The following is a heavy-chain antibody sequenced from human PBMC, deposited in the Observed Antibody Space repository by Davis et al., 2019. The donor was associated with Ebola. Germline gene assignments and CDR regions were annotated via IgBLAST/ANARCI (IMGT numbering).Heavy chain of an antibody. Sequence: GESLKISCAASGFTFSSYWMSWVRQAPGKGLEWVANIKQDGSEKYYVDSVKGRFTISRDNAKNSLYLQMNSLRAEDTAVYYCARVSYSGYDYWGQGTLVTVSS. J-gene: IGHJ4*02. D-gene: IGHD5-12*01. CDR1: GFTFSSYW. V-gene: IGHV3-7*01. CDR3: ARVSYSGYDY. CDR2: IKQDGSEK.